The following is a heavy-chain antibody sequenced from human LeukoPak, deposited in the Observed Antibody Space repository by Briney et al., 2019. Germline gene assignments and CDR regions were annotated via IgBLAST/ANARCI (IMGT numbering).Heavy chain of an antibody. J-gene: IGHJ4*02. V-gene: IGHV3-23*01. CDR1: GVTFSSYV. Sequence: GSLRLSCAASGVTFSSYVMRWVRQAPGKGLEWVSSISGSGGSTYYADSVKGRFTISRDNSKNTVYLQMNSLRAEDTAVYYCARRDTSGYSYFDYWGQGTLVTVSA. CDR3: ARRDTSGYSYFDY. D-gene: IGHD5-12*01. CDR2: ISGSGGST.